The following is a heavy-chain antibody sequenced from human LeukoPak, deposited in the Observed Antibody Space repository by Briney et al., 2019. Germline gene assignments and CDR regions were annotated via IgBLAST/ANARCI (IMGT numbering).Heavy chain of an antibody. J-gene: IGHJ6*02. D-gene: IGHD7-27*01. CDR3: ARDSAWGGMDV. V-gene: IGHV3-21*01. CDR1: GFTVSSNY. Sequence: GGSLRLSCAASGFTVSSNYMSWVRQAPGKGLEWVSSISSSSDYKYYTDSVKGRFTISRDNAKNSLYLQMNSLRAEDTAVYYCARDSAWGGMDVWGQGTTVTVSS. CDR2: ISSSSDYK.